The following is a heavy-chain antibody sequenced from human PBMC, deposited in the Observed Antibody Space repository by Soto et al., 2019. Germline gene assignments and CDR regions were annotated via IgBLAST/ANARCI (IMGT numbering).Heavy chain of an antibody. Sequence: ASVKVSCKASGYTFTSYDVMWVRQATGQGLEWMGWVNPNSGNTDSAQKFQGRVTMAWDTSINTAYMELSSLRSEYTAGYYCARGYYDTSGYYPIDFWGQGTLVTVSS. CDR3: ARGYYDTSGYYPIDF. CDR2: VNPNSGNT. J-gene: IGHJ4*02. D-gene: IGHD3-22*01. CDR1: GYTFTSYD. V-gene: IGHV1-8*01.